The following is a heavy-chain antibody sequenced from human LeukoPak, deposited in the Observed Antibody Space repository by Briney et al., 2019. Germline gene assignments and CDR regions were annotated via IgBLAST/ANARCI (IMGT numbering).Heavy chain of an antibody. V-gene: IGHV4-59*01. CDR2: IYYSGST. CDR1: GGSISSYY. CDR3: ARELGIAAAGVDAFDI. Sequence: PSETLSLTCTVSGGSISSYYWSWIRQPPGKGLEWIGYIYYSGSTNYNPSLKSRVTISVDTPKNQFSLKLTSVTAADTAVYYCARELGIAAAGVDAFDIWGQGTMVTVSS. J-gene: IGHJ3*02. D-gene: IGHD6-13*01.